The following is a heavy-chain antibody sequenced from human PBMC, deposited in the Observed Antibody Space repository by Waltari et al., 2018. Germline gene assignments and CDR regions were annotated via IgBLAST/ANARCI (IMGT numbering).Heavy chain of an antibody. CDR1: GGTFSSYT. CDR3: AIGGYCSSTSCYYYMDV. CDR2: IIPIFGTA. D-gene: IGHD2-2*01. V-gene: IGHV1-69*05. Sequence: VQLVQSGAEVKKPGSSVKVSCKASGGTFSSYTISWVRQAPGQGLEWMGRIIPIFGTANYAQKFQGRVTITTDESTSTAYMELSSLRSEDTAVYYCAIGGYCSSTSCYYYMDVWGKGTTVTVSS. J-gene: IGHJ6*03.